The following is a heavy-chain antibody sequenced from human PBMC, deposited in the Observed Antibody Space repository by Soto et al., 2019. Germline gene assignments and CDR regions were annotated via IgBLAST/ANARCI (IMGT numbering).Heavy chain of an antibody. CDR3: GRADCGRRYTQHPYALDF. Sequence: GGSLKLSCAASGFTVSNNSISWVRQPPGKGLEWVSLIYSGGSTYYADSVKGRFTLSRDNSKNTVYLQMNSLRAEDTAVYYCGRADCGRRYTQHPYALDFWGQGTFVTLS. J-gene: IGHJ4*02. CDR2: IYSGGST. D-gene: IGHD1-1*01. V-gene: IGHV3-53*03. CDR1: GFTVSNNS.